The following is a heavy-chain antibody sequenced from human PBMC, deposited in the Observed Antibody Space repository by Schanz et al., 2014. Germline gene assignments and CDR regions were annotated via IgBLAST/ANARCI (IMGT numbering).Heavy chain of an antibody. CDR1: GGTFSSYA. D-gene: IGHD2-2*02. V-gene: IGHV1-69*02. CDR2: IIPVLNIA. Sequence: QVQLVQSGAEVKKPGSPVKVSCKSSGGTFSSYAISWVRQAPGQGLEWMGKIIPVLNIATYAQRFQGRVSITADKSTSTAYMELTSLRSEDTAVYYCAGTYCSSTSCYTGYYYMDVWGKGTTVTVSS. CDR3: AGTYCSSTSCYTGYYYMDV. J-gene: IGHJ6*03.